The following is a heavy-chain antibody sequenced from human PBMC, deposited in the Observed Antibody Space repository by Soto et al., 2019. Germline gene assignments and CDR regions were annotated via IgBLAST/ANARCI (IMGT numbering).Heavy chain of an antibody. Sequence: QVQLVQSGAEVKKPGSSVKVSCKASGGTFSNYALISWVRLAPGQGLEWMGGIIPIDATVNYAQKFQGRIPIPADEFTTPAYRDLGSWRSEDTAVYYGAGDLPGFGYTYGDVWGQGTTVTVSS. V-gene: IGHV1-69*12. D-gene: IGHD3-10*01. CDR1: GGTFSNYA. CDR2: IIPIDATV. J-gene: IGHJ6*01. CDR3: AGDLPGFGYTYGDV.